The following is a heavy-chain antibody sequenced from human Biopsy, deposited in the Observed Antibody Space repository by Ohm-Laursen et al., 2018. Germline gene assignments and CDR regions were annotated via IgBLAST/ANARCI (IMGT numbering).Heavy chain of an antibody. Sequence: SLRLSCAASGFRFGDYAMHWVRQAPGMGLDWVSGISWNSGTTDYADSVKGRFTISRDKAKNSLYLQMNSLRPEDTALYYCAKVNRAYLVGVPVVTYFFDSWGQGTLVTVSS. CDR2: ISWNSGTT. V-gene: IGHV3-9*01. J-gene: IGHJ4*02. CDR1: GFRFGDYA. D-gene: IGHD2-2*01. CDR3: AKVNRAYLVGVPVVTYFFDS.